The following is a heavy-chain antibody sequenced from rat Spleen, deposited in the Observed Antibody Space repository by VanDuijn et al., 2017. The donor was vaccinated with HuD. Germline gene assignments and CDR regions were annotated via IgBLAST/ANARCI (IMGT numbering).Heavy chain of an antibody. D-gene: IGHD1-9*01. CDR2: FSYDGFTT. J-gene: IGHJ2*01. Sequence: EVQLVESGGDLVQPGRSLKLSCAASGFTFSNFYMAWVRQAPTKGLEWVATFSYDGFTTYYRDSVRGRFTISSDDAKTTLYLQMDSLRSEDTATYYCVRHGYTRYYFDYWGQGVMVTVSS. CDR3: VRHGYTRYYFDY. CDR1: GFTFSNFY. V-gene: IGHV5-29*01.